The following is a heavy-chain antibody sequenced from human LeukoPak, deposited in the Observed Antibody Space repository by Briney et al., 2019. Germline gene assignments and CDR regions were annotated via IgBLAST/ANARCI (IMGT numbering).Heavy chain of an antibody. CDR2: IIPIFGTA. CDR3: ARGWGRKGIAAAGTPAYFDY. CDR1: GGTFSSYA. V-gene: IGHV1-69*05. D-gene: IGHD6-13*01. Sequence: SVKVSCKASGGTFSSYAISWVRQAPGQGLEWMGGIIPIFGTANYAQKFQGRVTITTDESTSTAYMELSSLRSEDTAVYYCARGWGRKGIAAAGTPAYFDYWGQGTLVTVSS. J-gene: IGHJ4*02.